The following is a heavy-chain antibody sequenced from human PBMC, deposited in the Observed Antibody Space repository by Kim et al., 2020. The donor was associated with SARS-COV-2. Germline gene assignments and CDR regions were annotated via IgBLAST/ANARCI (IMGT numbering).Heavy chain of an antibody. CDR3: AAQGDQLLYLDY. Sequence: GYADYGKGRFNISRDNAKNSLDLQMTSLRAEDTALYYWAAQGDQLLYLDYWGQGTLVTVSS. V-gene: IGHV3-9*01. J-gene: IGHJ4*02. D-gene: IGHD2-2*01.